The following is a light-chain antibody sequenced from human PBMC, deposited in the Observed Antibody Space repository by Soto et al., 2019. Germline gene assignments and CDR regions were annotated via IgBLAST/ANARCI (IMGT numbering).Light chain of an antibody. J-gene: IGLJ3*02. CDR3: SAYAGSNNWV. CDR2: EVT. Sequence: QSVLTQPPSASGSPGQSVTISCTGTSSDVGGYNYVSWYQQHPGKAPKLMIHEVTKRPSGVPDRFSGSKSGNTAALTLSGLQAEDEADYYCSAYAGSNNWVFGGGTKLTVL. V-gene: IGLV2-8*01. CDR1: SSDVGGYNY.